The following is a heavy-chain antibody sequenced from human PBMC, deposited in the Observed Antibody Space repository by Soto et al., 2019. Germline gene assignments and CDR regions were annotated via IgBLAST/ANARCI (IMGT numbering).Heavy chain of an antibody. J-gene: IGHJ6*02. CDR1: GGSISSSSYY. D-gene: IGHD3-3*01. V-gene: IGHV4-39*01. CDR3: ARLPGYDFWSGYYGMDV. CDR2: IYYSGST. Sequence: SSETLSLTCTVSGGSISSSSYYWGWVRQPPGKGLEWIGSIYYSGSTYYNPSLKSRVTISVDTSKNQFSLKLSSVTAADTAVYYCARLPGYDFWSGYYGMDVWGQGTTVT.